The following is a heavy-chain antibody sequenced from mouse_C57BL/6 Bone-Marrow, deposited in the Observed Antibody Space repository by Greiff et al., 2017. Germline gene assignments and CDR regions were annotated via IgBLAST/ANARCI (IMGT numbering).Heavy chain of an antibody. CDR3: ARTPIYYYGSGYFDV. V-gene: IGHV1-82*01. CDR2: IYPGDGDT. J-gene: IGHJ1*03. Sequence: VQGVESGPELVKPGASVKISCKASGYAFSSSWMNWVKQRPGKGLEWIGRIYPGDGDTNYNGKFKGKATLTADKSSSTAYMQLSSLTSEDSAVYFCARTPIYYYGSGYFDVWGTGTTVTVSS. D-gene: IGHD1-1*01. CDR1: GYAFSSSW.